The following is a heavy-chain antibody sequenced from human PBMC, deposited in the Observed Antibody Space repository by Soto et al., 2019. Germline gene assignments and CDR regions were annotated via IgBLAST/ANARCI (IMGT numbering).Heavy chain of an antibody. Sequence: QVQLVQSGAEVKQPGASVKVSCKPSGYTFTNYFIQWLRQAPGQRLEWMGWINPHDGGTNYAQKFQGRLAVTSDTSISTAYMELSFPTSDDTAVYYWARDPWDDGGVTLDYWGQGTLVTVSS. J-gene: IGHJ4*02. CDR3: ARDPWDDGGVTLDY. V-gene: IGHV1-2*02. CDR1: GYTFTNYF. D-gene: IGHD1-1*01. CDR2: INPHDGGT.